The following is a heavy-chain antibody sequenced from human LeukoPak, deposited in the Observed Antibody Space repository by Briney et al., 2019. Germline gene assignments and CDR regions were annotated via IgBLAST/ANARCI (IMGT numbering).Heavy chain of an antibody. J-gene: IGHJ4*02. D-gene: IGHD6-13*01. V-gene: IGHV3-23*01. Sequence: GGSLRLSCAGSGFTFSSYAMSWVRQAPGKGLEWVSAISGSGGSTYYADSVKGRFTISRDNSKNTLYLQMNSLRAEDTAVYYCAKSQGGIAAAGLDYWGQGTLVTVSS. CDR1: GFTFSSYA. CDR2: ISGSGGST. CDR3: AKSQGGIAAAGLDY.